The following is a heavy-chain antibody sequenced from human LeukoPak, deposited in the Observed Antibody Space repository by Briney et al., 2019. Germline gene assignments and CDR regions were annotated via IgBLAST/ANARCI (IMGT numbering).Heavy chain of an antibody. D-gene: IGHD5-18*01. CDR3: VRDPDTAMVTYFDY. J-gene: IGHJ4*02. V-gene: IGHV3-74*03. Sequence: GGSLRLSCTASGFTFSGHWIHWVRQPPGMGLVWVSRINERGTDSMYAESVKGRFTISRDNAKNTVYLQMNSLRAEDTAVYYCVRDPDTAMVTYFDYWGQGTLVTVSS. CDR2: INERGTDS. CDR1: GFTFSGHW.